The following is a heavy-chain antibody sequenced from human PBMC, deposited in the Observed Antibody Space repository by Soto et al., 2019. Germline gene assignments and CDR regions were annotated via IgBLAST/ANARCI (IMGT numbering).Heavy chain of an antibody. V-gene: IGHV4-31*03. D-gene: IGHD4-17*01. CDR3: AREDYVHGYFDL. CDR1: GGSISSGGYY. J-gene: IGHJ2*01. Sequence: QVQLQESGPGLVKPSQTLSLTCTVSGGSISSGGYYWSWIRQHPGKGLEWIGYIYYSGSTYYNPSLKSRVTISVDTAKNQFSLKLSSVTAADTAVYYCAREDYVHGYFDLWGRGTLVTVSS. CDR2: IYYSGST.